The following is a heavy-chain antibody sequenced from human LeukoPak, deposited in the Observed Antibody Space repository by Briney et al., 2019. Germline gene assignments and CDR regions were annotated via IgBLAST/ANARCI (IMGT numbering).Heavy chain of an antibody. CDR3: AREGGFYDSSGYYLTFDY. CDR1: GFTFSSYE. Sequence: PGGSLRLSCAASGFTFSSYEMNWVRQAPGKGLEWVSYISSSGSTIYYADSVKGRFTISRDNAKNSLYLQTNSLRAEDTAVYYCAREGGFYDSSGYYLTFDYWGQGTLVTVSS. V-gene: IGHV3-48*03. CDR2: ISSSGSTI. D-gene: IGHD3-22*01. J-gene: IGHJ4*02.